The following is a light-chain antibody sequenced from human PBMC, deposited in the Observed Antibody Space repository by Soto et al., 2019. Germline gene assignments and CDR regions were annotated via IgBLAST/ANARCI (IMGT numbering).Light chain of an antibody. Sequence: TQSPSSLSASVGDRVTITCRASQGISNYLAWYQQKPGQAPRLLIFGASSRATGIPDRFSGSGSGTDFTLTISRLEPEDFAVYYCQHYGSSVLTFGPGTKVDIK. CDR3: QHYGSSVLT. CDR2: GAS. V-gene: IGKV3-20*01. J-gene: IGKJ3*01. CDR1: QGISNY.